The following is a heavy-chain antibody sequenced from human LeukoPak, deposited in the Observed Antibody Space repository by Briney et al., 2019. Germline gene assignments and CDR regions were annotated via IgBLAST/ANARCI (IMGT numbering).Heavy chain of an antibody. CDR3: AGGGYCSSSSCFAPLFDW. V-gene: IGHV4-59*01. CDR1: GASISRYY. Sequence: SETLSLTCTVSGASISRYYWGWIRQSPGKGLEWIGYIYNSETTNYNPSLKSRVAMSLYTSRSQFSLRLRSVTAADTALYFCAGGGYCSSSSCFAPLFDWWGRGTLVTVSS. J-gene: IGHJ4*02. D-gene: IGHD2-2*01. CDR2: IYNSETT.